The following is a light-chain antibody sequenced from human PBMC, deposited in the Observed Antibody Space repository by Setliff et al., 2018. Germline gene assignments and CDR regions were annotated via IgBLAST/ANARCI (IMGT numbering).Light chain of an antibody. CDR1: SSNIGAGYD. J-gene: IGLJ1*01. CDR2: GNN. V-gene: IGLV1-40*01. CDR3: QSYDSSLSAYV. Sequence: QSVLTQPPSVSGAPGQRVTISCAGRSSNIGAGYDVHWYQQLPGTAPKLLIYGNNNQPSGVPDRFSGSQSGTSASLAITGLHSEDEADYYCQSYDSSLSAYVFGTGTKVTVL.